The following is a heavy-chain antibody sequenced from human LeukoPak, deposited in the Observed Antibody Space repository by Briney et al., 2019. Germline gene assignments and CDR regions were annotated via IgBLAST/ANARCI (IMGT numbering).Heavy chain of an antibody. CDR2: IGGSGGGT. CDR1: GITLSNYG. Sequence: GGSLRLSCAVPGITLSNYGMSWVRQAPGKGLEWVAGIGGSGGGTNYADSVKGRFTISRDNSKNTLYLQMNSLRAEDTAVYFCAKRGVVIRVFLVGFHKEAYYFDSWGQGALVTVSS. CDR3: AKRGVVIRVFLVGFHKEAYYFDS. D-gene: IGHD3-10*01. J-gene: IGHJ4*02. V-gene: IGHV3-23*01.